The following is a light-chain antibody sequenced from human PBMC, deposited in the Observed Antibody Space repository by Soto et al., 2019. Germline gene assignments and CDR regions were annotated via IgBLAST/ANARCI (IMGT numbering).Light chain of an antibody. CDR3: QQYNSYSTWT. CDR1: QSISSW. Sequence: DIQMTQSPSTLSASVGDRVTITCRASQSISSWLAWYQQKPGKAPKLLLYKASRLESGVPSRFSGSGSGTEFTLTICSLQPDYFATCYCQQYNSYSTWTFGQGTKVEIK. CDR2: KAS. J-gene: IGKJ1*01. V-gene: IGKV1-5*03.